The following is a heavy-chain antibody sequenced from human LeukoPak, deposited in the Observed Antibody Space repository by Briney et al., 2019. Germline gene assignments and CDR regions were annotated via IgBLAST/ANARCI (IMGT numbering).Heavy chain of an antibody. CDR2: IYYSGST. CDR1: GGSISSGGYY. CDR3: ARDVVSGWYLDY. D-gene: IGHD6-19*01. Sequence: SQTLSLTCTVSGGSISSGGYYWSWIRQHPGKGLEWIGYIYYSGSTYYNPSLKSRVTISVDTSKNQFSLKLSSVTAADTAVYYCARDVVSGWYLDYWGQGTLVTVSS. V-gene: IGHV4-31*03. J-gene: IGHJ4*02.